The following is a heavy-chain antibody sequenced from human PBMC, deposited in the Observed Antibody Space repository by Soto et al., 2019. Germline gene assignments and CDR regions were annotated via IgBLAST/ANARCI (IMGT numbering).Heavy chain of an antibody. Sequence: EAQLLESGGGLIQPGGSLRLSCAASGIPFATFAMNWVRQAPGKGLAWVATISAGGGSTYYADSLKGRFTISRDNSENTLFLQMTGLRAEDSAKYYCAKGSYYYWTGRTDYGLDVWGQGTTVTVSS. CDR2: ISAGGGST. J-gene: IGHJ6*02. CDR1: GIPFATFA. D-gene: IGHD3-3*01. V-gene: IGHV3-23*01. CDR3: AKGSYYYWTGRTDYGLDV.